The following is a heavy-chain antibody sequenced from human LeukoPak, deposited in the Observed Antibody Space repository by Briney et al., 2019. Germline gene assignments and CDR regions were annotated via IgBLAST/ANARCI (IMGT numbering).Heavy chain of an antibody. D-gene: IGHD6-19*01. Sequence: ASVKVSCKASGYTFTSYYMHWVRQAPGQGLEWMGIINPSGGSTSYAQKFQGRVTMTRDTSTSTVYMELSSLRAEDTALYYCAKDIGAGSSVWFLFDYWGQGTLVTVSS. J-gene: IGHJ4*02. CDR3: AKDIGAGSSVWFLFDY. CDR1: GYTFTSYY. CDR2: INPSGGST. V-gene: IGHV1-46*01.